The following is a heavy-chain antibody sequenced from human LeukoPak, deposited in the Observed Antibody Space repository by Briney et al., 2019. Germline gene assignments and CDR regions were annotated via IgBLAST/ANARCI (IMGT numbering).Heavy chain of an antibody. J-gene: IGHJ4*02. CDR1: GFTFTKYW. V-gene: IGHV3-7*01. CDR3: ARDATIFGVVITGGYYFDY. Sequence: GGSLRLSCAASGFTFTKYWMTWVRQAPGKGLEWVGNIKQDGSDKNYMDSVKGRFTISRDNSKNTLYLQMNGLRAEDTAVYYCARDATIFGVVITGGYYFDYWGQGTLVTVSS. D-gene: IGHD3-3*01. CDR2: IKQDGSDK.